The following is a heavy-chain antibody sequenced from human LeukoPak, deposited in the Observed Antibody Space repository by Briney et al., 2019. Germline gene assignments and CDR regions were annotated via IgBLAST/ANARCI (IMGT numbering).Heavy chain of an antibody. CDR2: IGTSSTYI. CDR1: TFTFSSYS. V-gene: IGHV3-21*01. J-gene: IGHJ5*02. D-gene: IGHD2-2*01. Sequence: GGSLRLSCAASTFTFSSYSMNWVRQAPGKGLECVSSIGTSSTYIYYADSVKGRFTISRDNAKNSLYLQMNSLRAEDTAVYYCARAYQLLTPWFDPWGQGTLVTVSS. CDR3: ARAYQLLTPWFDP.